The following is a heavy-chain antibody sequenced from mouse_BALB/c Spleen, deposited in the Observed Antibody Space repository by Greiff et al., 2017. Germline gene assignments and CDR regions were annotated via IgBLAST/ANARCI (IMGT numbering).Heavy chain of an antibody. CDR2: INSNGGST. CDR1: GFTFSSYG. Sequence: EVQGVESGGDLVKPGGSLKLSCAASGFTFSSYGMSWVRQTPDKRLELVATINSNGGSTYYPDSVKGRFTISRDNAKNTLYLQMSSLKSEDTAMYYCARAPYDYDFDYWGQGTTLTVSS. D-gene: IGHD2-4*01. V-gene: IGHV5-6-3*01. J-gene: IGHJ2*01. CDR3: ARAPYDYDFDY.